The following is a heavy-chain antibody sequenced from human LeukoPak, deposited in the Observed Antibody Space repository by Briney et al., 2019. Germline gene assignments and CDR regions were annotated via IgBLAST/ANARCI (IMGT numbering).Heavy chain of an antibody. CDR3: AKDRFRVGPTFGY. CDR1: GFTFSSYA. D-gene: IGHD1-26*01. V-gene: IGHV3-23*01. J-gene: IGHJ4*02. CDR2: ISGSGGST. Sequence: PGGSLRLSCSASGFTFSSYAMSWIRQAPGKGLEWVSAISGSGGSTYYADSVKGRFTISRDNSKNTLYLQMNSLRAEDTAVYYCAKDRFRVGPTFGYWGQGTLVTVSS.